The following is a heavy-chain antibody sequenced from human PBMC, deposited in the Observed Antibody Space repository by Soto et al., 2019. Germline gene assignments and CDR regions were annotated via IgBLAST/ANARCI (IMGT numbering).Heavy chain of an antibody. Sequence: QITLEESSPTLVKPTETLMLTCTFSGFSLSASGVGVGWTRQPPGKTLEWLAVIYWDDDKRYSPSLRNRLTITKDTSKNQVVLTLTNMDPVDTATYYCVHSRGDRGSPFDYWGQGTLLTVSS. J-gene: IGHJ4*02. CDR1: GFSLSASGVG. V-gene: IGHV2-5*02. CDR3: VHSRGDRGSPFDY. CDR2: IYWDDDK. D-gene: IGHD3-10*01.